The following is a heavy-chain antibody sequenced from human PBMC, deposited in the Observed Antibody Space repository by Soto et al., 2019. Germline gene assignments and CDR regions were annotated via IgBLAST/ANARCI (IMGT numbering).Heavy chain of an antibody. CDR2: IFYGGST. CDR1: GGSNSNDY. D-gene: IGHD3-22*01. CDR3: ARGGGYYDDTFDV. V-gene: IGHV4-59*01. J-gene: IGHJ3*01. Sequence: QVQLQESGPGLLKPSETLSLTCTVSGGSNSNDYWSWIRQPPGKGLEWIGYIFYGGSTNYNPSLKSRVTISVDTSKNQFSLKLSSVTAADTAVYFCARGGGYYDDTFDVWGQGTMVTVSS.